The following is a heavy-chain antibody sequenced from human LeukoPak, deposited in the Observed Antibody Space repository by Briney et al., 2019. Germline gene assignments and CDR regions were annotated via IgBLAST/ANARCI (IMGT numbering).Heavy chain of an antibody. V-gene: IGHV3-74*01. J-gene: IGHJ4*02. Sequence: GGSLRLSCAASGFTFSNHWTHWVRQAPGKGLVWVSPVNKDGGYTNYADSVKGRFTISRDNAKNTVYLQMLSLRAGDTAVYYCVRDGDDFNFDYWGQGSLVTISS. D-gene: IGHD5-24*01. CDR2: VNKDGGYT. CDR3: VRDGDDFNFDY. CDR1: GFTFSNHW.